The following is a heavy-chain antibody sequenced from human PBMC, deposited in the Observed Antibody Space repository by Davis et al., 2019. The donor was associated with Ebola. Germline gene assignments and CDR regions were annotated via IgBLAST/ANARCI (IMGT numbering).Heavy chain of an antibody. J-gene: IGHJ4*02. Sequence: GESLKISCAASGFTFSTYWMSWVRQAPGKGPEWVANIKEDGSDKYYADSVKGRFTISRDNSKNMLYLQMNSLRAEDTAVYYCATAHAPLAVAGTVDYWGQGTLVTVSS. CDR2: IKEDGSDK. V-gene: IGHV3-7*01. D-gene: IGHD6-19*01. CDR3: ATAHAPLAVAGTVDY. CDR1: GFTFSTYW.